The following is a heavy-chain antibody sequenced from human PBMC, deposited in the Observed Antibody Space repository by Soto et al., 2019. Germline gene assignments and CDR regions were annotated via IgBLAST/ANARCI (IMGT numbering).Heavy chain of an antibody. J-gene: IGHJ4*02. D-gene: IGHD3-16*01. CDR1: GGSVIGYF. CDR2: IHSSGTT. CDR3: ARSGHTFGGVV. Sequence: SETLSLTCTVSGGSVIGYFGSLIRHPPGKGLEYIGFIHSSGTTNYNTSLKSRVTVSVDTSKNQISLKLKSLTTADTAIYYCARSGHTFGGVVWGQGIPVTVSS. V-gene: IGHV4-59*02.